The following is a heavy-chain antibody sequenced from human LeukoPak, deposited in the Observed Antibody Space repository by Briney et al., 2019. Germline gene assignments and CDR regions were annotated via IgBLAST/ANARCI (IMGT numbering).Heavy chain of an antibody. CDR3: ARESYGSGSYVY. V-gene: IGHV4-59*01. J-gene: IGHJ4*02. D-gene: IGHD6-19*01. CDR1: GGSISNNY. CDR2: IYYTGST. Sequence: PSETLSLTCTVSGGSISNNYGSWIRQPPGKGLEWIGYIYYTGSTNYNPSLKSRVTISLHTSKNHFSPKLSSVTAAGTTVYYCARESYGSGSYVYWGQGTLVTVSS.